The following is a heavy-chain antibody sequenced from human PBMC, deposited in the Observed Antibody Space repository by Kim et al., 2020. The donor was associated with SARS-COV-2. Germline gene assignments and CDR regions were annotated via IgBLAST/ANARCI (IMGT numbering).Heavy chain of an antibody. CDR2: IYYSGST. V-gene: IGHV4-59*08. CDR1: GGFISSYY. Sequence: SETLSLTCTVSGGFISSYYWSWIRQPPGKGLEWIGYIYYSGSTNYNPSLKSRVTISVDTSKNQFSLKLSSVTAADTAVYYCARGFDYWGQGTLVTVSS. J-gene: IGHJ4*02. CDR3: ARGFDY.